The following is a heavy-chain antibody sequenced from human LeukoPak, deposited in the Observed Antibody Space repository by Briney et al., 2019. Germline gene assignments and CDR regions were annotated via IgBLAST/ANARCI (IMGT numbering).Heavy chain of an antibody. CDR1: GGSISSPTYY. Sequence: KPSETLSLTCTVSGGSISSPTYYWAWIRQPPGQELEWIKTIHYSGSTYDNPSLKSRFNMSVDTSKNQSFLKLSSVTAADTAVYYCARLGGYHDPPDYWGQGTLVTVSS. CDR2: IHYSGST. CDR3: ARLGGYHDPPDY. D-gene: IGHD3-16*02. V-gene: IGHV4-39*01. J-gene: IGHJ4*02.